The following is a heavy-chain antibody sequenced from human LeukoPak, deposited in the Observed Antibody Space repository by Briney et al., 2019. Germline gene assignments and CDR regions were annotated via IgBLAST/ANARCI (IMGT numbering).Heavy chain of an antibody. D-gene: IGHD5-18*01. CDR1: GFTFSSYA. J-gene: IGHJ4*02. Sequence: GGSLRLSCAASGFTFSSYAMSWVRQAPGKGLEWVSAISGSGGSTYCADSVKGRSTISRDNSKNTLYLQMNSLRAEDTAVYYCASLAYVDTAMDDYWGQGTLVTVSS. CDR3: ASLAYVDTAMDDY. CDR2: ISGSGGST. V-gene: IGHV3-23*01.